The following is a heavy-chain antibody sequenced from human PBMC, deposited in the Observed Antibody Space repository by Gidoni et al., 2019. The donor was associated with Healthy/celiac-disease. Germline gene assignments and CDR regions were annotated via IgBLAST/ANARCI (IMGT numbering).Heavy chain of an antibody. D-gene: IGHD4-17*01. Sequence: EVQLVQSGAEAKKPGESLKISCKVSGYSFTSYWIGWVRQMRGKGLEWMGIIYPCDSETRYSQSFQGQVTISADKSISTAYLQWSSLKASDTAMYYCARHTATVTTGDYWGQGTLVTVSS. CDR3: ARHTATVTTGDY. J-gene: IGHJ4*02. CDR1: GYSFTSYW. CDR2: IYPCDSET. V-gene: IGHV5-51*01.